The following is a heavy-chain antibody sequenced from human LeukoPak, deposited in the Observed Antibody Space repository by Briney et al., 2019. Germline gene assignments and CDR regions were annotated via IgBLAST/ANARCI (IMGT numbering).Heavy chain of an antibody. J-gene: IGHJ3*02. D-gene: IGHD3-9*01. V-gene: IGHV4-59*08. CDR3: ARHYYDILTGYSDAFDI. Sequence: SETLSLTCTVSGGSISSYYWSWIRQPPGKGLEWIGYIYYSGSTNYNPSLKSRVTISVDTSKNQFSLKLSSVTAADTAVYYCARHYYDILTGYSDAFDIWGQGTTVTVSS. CDR2: IYYSGST. CDR1: GGSISSYY.